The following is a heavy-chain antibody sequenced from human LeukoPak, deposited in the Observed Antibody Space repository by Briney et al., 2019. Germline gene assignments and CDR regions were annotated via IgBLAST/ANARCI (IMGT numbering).Heavy chain of an antibody. Sequence: PGGSLRLSCAVSGFTFSSYWMSWVRQAPGKGLEWVANIKQDGSEKYYVDSVKGRFTISRDNAKNSLYLQMNSLRAKDTAVYYCAAGDVFDIWGQGTMVTVSS. V-gene: IGHV3-7*03. D-gene: IGHD7-27*01. CDR2: IKQDGSEK. J-gene: IGHJ3*02. CDR1: GFTFSSYW. CDR3: AAGDVFDI.